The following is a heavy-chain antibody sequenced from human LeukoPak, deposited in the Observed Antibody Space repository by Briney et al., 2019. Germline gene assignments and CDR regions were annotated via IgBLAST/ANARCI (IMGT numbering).Heavy chain of an antibody. D-gene: IGHD6-13*01. J-gene: IGHJ4*02. CDR3: AKRATAGGFDS. CDR1: GFTFSSYA. Sequence: GGSLRLSCAASGFTFSSYAMSWVRQAPGKGLDWVSFIYGSGGSTYYADSVKGRFTISRDNSKSTLYLQMTSLRVDDTAVYYCAKRATAGGFDSWGQGTLVTVSS. CDR2: IYGSGGST. V-gene: IGHV3-23*01.